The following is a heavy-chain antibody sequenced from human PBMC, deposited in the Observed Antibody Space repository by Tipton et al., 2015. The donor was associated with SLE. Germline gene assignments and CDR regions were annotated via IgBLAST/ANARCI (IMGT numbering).Heavy chain of an antibody. CDR2: IYYSGST. J-gene: IGHJ4*02. CDR1: GGSISSYY. Sequence: TLSLTCTVSGGSISSYYWSWIPQPPGKGPEWSGCIYYSGSTNYNPSLKSRVTISVDTSKNQFSQKLSSVTAADTAVYYCARTSQGCLDYWGQRTLVAVSS. V-gene: IGHV4-59*08. CDR3: ARTSQGCLDY. D-gene: IGHD2-15*01.